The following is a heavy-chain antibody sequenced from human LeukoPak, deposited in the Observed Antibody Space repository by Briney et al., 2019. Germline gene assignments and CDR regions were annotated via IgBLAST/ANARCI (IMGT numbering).Heavy chain of an antibody. J-gene: IGHJ3*02. CDR3: AREYYDSSAWHEDAFDI. CDR2: INTNTGNP. Sequence: ASVKVSCKASGYTFTSYAMNWVRQAPGQGLEWMGWINTNTGNPTYAQGFTGRFVFSLDTSVNTAYLQISSLKAEDTAVYYCAREYYDSSAWHEDAFDIWGQGTMVTVSS. D-gene: IGHD3-22*01. V-gene: IGHV7-4-1*02. CDR1: GYTFTSYA.